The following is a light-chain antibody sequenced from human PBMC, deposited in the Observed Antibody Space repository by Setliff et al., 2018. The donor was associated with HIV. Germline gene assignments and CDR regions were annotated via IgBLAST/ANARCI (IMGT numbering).Light chain of an antibody. CDR1: ASNIGANT. V-gene: IGLV1-44*01. J-gene: IGLJ1*01. Sequence: QSVLTQPPSASGTPGQRVTISCSGSASNIGANTVTWYQQFPGTAPQLLIYINDHRPSGVPHRFSASKSGTTASLAISGLQSEDEADYYCSTWDDNLNAKVFGSGTKVT. CDR3: STWDDNLNAKV. CDR2: IND.